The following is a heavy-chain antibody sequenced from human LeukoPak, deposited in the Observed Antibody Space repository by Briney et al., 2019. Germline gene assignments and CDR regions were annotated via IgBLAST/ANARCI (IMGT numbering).Heavy chain of an antibody. CDR2: IKSKTDGGTP. D-gene: IGHD1-1*01. CDR1: GFSFTNAW. Sequence: PGGSLRLSCAASGFSFTNAWMSWVRQAPGKGLEWVGRIKSKTDGGTPDHAAPVKGRFTISRDDSKNTPFLQMSSLKTEDTAVYYCTADYGHGTWGQGTLVTVSS. V-gene: IGHV3-15*01. J-gene: IGHJ5*02. CDR3: TADYGHGT.